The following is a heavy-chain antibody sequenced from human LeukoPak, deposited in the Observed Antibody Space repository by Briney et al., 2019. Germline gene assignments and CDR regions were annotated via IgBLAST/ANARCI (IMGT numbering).Heavy chain of an antibody. CDR3: ASREVVSPPDGYGMDV. Sequence: GASVKVSCKASGGTFSSYTISWVRQAPGQGLEWMGRIIPILGIANYAQKFQGRVTITADKSTSTAYMELSSLRSEDTAVYYCASREVVSPPDGYGMDVWGQGTTVTVS. CDR2: IIPILGIA. D-gene: IGHD4-23*01. CDR1: GGTFSSYT. V-gene: IGHV1-69*02. J-gene: IGHJ6*02.